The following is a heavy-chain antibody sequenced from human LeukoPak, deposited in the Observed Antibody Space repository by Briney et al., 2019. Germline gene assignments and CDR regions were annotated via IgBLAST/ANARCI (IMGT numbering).Heavy chain of an antibody. CDR1: GDSVSRSDSY. Sequence: SETLSLACSVSGDSVSRSDSYWDWIRQPPGKGQEWVGSIYYSRRTYYSPSLKSRVTMSVDPSNNQFSLTLRSVTAADTAVYYCARRRYYDGSGYLEWGQGTLLSVSS. V-gene: IGHV4-39*01. D-gene: IGHD3-22*01. CDR2: IYYSRRT. CDR3: ARRRYYDGSGYLE. J-gene: IGHJ1*01.